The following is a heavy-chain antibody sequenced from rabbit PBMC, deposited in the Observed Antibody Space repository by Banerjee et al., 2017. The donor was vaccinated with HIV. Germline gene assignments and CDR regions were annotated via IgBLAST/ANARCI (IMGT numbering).Heavy chain of an antibody. Sequence: QEQLEESGGGLVKPEGSLTLTCKASGFDLSSNYWMWWVRQAPGKGLEWIGCIKSGSGDTAYASWVNGRFPTSKTSSTTVTLQMTSLTVADTATYFCARDLAGVTGWNFGLWGPGTLVTVS. J-gene: IGHJ4*01. D-gene: IGHD4-1*01. V-gene: IGHV1S45*01. CDR2: IKSGSGDT. CDR1: GFDLSSNYW. CDR3: ARDLAGVTGWNFGL.